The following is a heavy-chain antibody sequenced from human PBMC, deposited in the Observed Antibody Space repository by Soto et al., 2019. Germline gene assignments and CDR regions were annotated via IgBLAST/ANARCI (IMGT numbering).Heavy chain of an antibody. CDR3: ARDYYRFNSAYGFSMDV. CDR1: GFTFSSYV. V-gene: IGHV3-30-3*01. D-gene: IGHD5-12*01. CDR2: ISYDGSNK. J-gene: IGHJ6*02. Sequence: QVQRVESGGGVVQPGRSLRLSCAASGFTFSSYVMHWVRQAPGKGMEWVAVISYDGSNKYYADSVKGRFTISRDNSKNTLYLQMNSLRAEDTAVYYCARDYYRFNSAYGFSMDVWGQGTTVTVS.